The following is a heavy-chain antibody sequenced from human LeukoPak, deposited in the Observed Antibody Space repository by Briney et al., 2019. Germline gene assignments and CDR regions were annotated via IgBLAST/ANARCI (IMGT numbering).Heavy chain of an antibody. V-gene: IGHV4-39*07. Sequence: SETLSLTCTVSGGSISSSSYYWGWIRQPPGKGLEWIGSIYYSGSTYYNPSLKSRVTISVDTSKNQFSLKLCSVTAADTAVYYCARVKYGYDFWTTRSWLGEIDYWGQGTLVTVSS. D-gene: IGHD3-3*01. CDR2: IYYSGST. CDR1: GGSISSSSYY. CDR3: ARVKYGYDFWTTRSWLGEIDY. J-gene: IGHJ4*02.